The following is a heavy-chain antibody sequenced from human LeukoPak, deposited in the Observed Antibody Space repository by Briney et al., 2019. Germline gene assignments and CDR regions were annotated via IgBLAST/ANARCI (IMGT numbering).Heavy chain of an antibody. CDR2: ISSSGSTI. CDR1: GFTFSDYY. J-gene: IGHJ3*02. Sequence: GGSLRLSCAASGFTFSDYYMSWIRQAPGKGLEWVSYISSSGSTIYYADSVKGRFTISRDNAKNSLYLQMNSLRAEDTAVYYCAKDVSRQLDAFDIWGQGTMVTVSS. CDR3: AKDVSRQLDAFDI. V-gene: IGHV3-11*01. D-gene: IGHD6-13*01.